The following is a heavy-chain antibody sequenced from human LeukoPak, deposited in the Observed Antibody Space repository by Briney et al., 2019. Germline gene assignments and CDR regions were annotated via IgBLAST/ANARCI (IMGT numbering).Heavy chain of an antibody. CDR2: IWYDGSNK. Sequence: PGRSLRLSCAASGFTFSSYGMHWVRQAPGKGLEWVAVIWYDGSNKYYADSVRGRFTISRDNAENSLFLQMNSLRAEDTAVYFCASNDYRDEGIDSWGQGTLVTVSS. D-gene: IGHD4-17*01. CDR3: ASNDYRDEGIDS. V-gene: IGHV3-33*03. CDR1: GFTFSSYG. J-gene: IGHJ4*02.